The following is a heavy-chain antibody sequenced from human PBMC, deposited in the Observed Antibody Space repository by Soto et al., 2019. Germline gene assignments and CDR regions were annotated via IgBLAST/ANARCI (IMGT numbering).Heavy chain of an antibody. Sequence: ASLKVSCKASGGTLSTNAISWVRQAPGQGLEWMGAIIPMFGSPKYAQKFQGRVTITADNPTSTIYMEMISLTSADTAVYYCARGGFVAGLYNAMDAWGQGTAVTVSS. CDR1: GGTLSTNA. J-gene: IGHJ6*02. CDR3: ARGGFVAGLYNAMDA. D-gene: IGHD2-21*01. V-gene: IGHV1-69*06. CDR2: IIPMFGSP.